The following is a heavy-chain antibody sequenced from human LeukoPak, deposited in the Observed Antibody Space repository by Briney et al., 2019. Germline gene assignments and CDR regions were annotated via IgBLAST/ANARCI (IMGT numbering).Heavy chain of an antibody. CDR3: AAFIVATSNFVDY. CDR2: IVVGSGNT. CDR1: GFTFTSSA. J-gene: IGHJ4*02. V-gene: IGHV1-58*02. D-gene: IGHD5-12*01. Sequence: GTSVKVSCKASGFTFTSSAMQWVRQARGQRLEWIGWIVVGSGNTNYAQKFQERVTITRDMSTSTAYMELSSPRSEDTAVYYCAAFIVATSNFVDYWGQGTLVTVSS.